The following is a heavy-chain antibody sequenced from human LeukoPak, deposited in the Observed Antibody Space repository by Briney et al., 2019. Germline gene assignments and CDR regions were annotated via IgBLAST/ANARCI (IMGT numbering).Heavy chain of an antibody. Sequence: ASVKVSCKASGYTFTSYDINWVRQATGQGLEWMGWMNPNSGNTGYAQKFQGRVTMTRNTSISTAHMELSSLRSEDTAVYYCARGSGSSWYGGYYYYCMDVWGKGTTVTVSS. CDR3: ARGSGSSWYGGYYYYCMDV. J-gene: IGHJ6*03. CDR2: MNPNSGNT. CDR1: GYTFTSYD. V-gene: IGHV1-8*01. D-gene: IGHD6-13*01.